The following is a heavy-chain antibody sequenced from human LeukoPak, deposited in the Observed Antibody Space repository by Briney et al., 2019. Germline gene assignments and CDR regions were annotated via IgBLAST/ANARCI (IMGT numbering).Heavy chain of an antibody. D-gene: IGHD3-10*01. Sequence: NPSETLSLTCLVAGGSIGSYYWSWVRQPPGKGLEWIGRIYTSGSTNYNPSLKSRVTMSVDTSKNQFSLKLSSVTAADTAVYYCARDYYGSGSYSGPLRFDPWGQGTLVTVSS. J-gene: IGHJ5*02. CDR3: ARDYYGSGSYSGPLRFDP. CDR2: IYTSGST. V-gene: IGHV4-4*07. CDR1: GGSIGSYY.